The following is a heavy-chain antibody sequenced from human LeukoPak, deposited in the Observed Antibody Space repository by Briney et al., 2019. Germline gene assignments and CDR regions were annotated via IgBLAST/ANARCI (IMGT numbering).Heavy chain of an antibody. CDR2: IYYSGST. CDR1: GGSFSGYY. V-gene: IGHV4-31*11. J-gene: IGHJ3*02. Sequence: SETLSLTCAVYGGSFSGYYWSWIRQHPGKGLEWTGYIYYSGSTYYNPSLKSRVTISVDTSKNQFSLKLSSVTAADTAVYYCARDRAFDIWGQGTMVTVSS. CDR3: ARDRAFDI.